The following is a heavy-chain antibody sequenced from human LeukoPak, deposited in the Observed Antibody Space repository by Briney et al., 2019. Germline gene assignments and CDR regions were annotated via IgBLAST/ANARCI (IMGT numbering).Heavy chain of an antibody. V-gene: IGHV3-23*01. J-gene: IGHJ5*02. D-gene: IGHD3-10*01. Sequence: GGSLRLSCAASGFTFSTFAMIWVRQPPGKGLEWVSSILPSGGEIHYADSVRGRFTISRDNSKSTLSLQMNSLRAEDTAVYYCARDLVVRGRWSWFDPWGQGTLVTVSS. CDR3: ARDLVVRGRWSWFDP. CDR1: GFTFSTFA. CDR2: ILPSGGEI.